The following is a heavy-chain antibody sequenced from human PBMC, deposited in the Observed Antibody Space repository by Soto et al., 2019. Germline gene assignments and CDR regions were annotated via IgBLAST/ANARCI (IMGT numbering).Heavy chain of an antibody. CDR1: GYCPTNYR. CDR3: XRRIAARPLRSSGGMDV. V-gene: IGHV5-51*01. Sequence: GECREIYCSSSGYCPTNYRNGWVRQMPGKGLEWMGIIYPGDSDTRYSPSFQGQATISADKSISTAYLQWSSLNASDTAMYYCXRRIAARPLRSSGGMDVWGQGTTVTVSS. J-gene: IGHJ6*02. CDR2: IYPGDSDT. D-gene: IGHD6-6*01.